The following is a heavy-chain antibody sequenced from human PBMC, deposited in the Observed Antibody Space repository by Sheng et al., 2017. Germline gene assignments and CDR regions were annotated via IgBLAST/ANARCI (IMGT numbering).Heavy chain of an antibody. J-gene: IGHJ4*02. CDR3: ARHRPRHDYDSRGVDY. D-gene: IGHD3-22*01. V-gene: IGHV4-34*01. CDR1: GGSFSGYY. CDR2: INHSGST. Sequence: QVQLQQWGAGLLKPSETLSLTCAVYGGSFSGYYWSWIRQPPGKGLEWIGEINHSGSTNYNPSLKSRVTISVDTSKNQFSLKLSSVTAADTAVYYCARHRPRHDYDSRGVDYWGQGTLVTVSS.